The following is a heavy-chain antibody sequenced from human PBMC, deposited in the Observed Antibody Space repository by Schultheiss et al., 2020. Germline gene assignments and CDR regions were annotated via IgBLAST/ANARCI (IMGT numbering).Heavy chain of an antibody. CDR2: IYSGGST. J-gene: IGHJ3*02. Sequence: GESLKISCAASGFTVSSNYMSWVRQAPGKGLEWVSVIYSGGSTYYADSVKGRFTISRDNSKNTLYLQMNSLRDDDTAVYYCARISGITWIVEDDAVDIWGKGTRVNVS. V-gene: IGHV3-66*01. CDR3: ARISGITWIVEDDAVDI. CDR1: GFTVSSNY. D-gene: IGHD3-22*01.